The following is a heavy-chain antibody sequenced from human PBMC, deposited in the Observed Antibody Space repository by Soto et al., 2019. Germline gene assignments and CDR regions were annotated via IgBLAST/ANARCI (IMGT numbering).Heavy chain of an antibody. CDR1: GGTFSSYA. D-gene: IGHD6-13*01. CDR2: IIPIFGTA. Sequence: WASVKVSCKASGGTFSSYAISWVRQAPGQGLEWMGGIIPIFGTANYAQKFQGRVTITADESTSTAYMELSSLRSEDTAVYYCARREGYSSSWYGHRGMDVWGQGTTVTVSS. J-gene: IGHJ6*02. CDR3: ARREGYSSSWYGHRGMDV. V-gene: IGHV1-69*13.